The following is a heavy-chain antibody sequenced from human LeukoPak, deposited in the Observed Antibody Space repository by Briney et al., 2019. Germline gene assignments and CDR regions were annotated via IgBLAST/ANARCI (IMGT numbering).Heavy chain of an antibody. CDR1: GGSISSYY. Sequence: SKTLSLTCTVSGGSISSYYWSWIRQPPGKGLEWIGYVYSSGSTNYNPSLKSRVTISVDTSKSQFSLKVNSVTAADTAVYYCVRAVAATRIDFWGQGTLVTVSS. CDR2: VYSSGST. J-gene: IGHJ4*02. CDR3: VRAVAATRIDF. V-gene: IGHV4-59*01. D-gene: IGHD6-19*01.